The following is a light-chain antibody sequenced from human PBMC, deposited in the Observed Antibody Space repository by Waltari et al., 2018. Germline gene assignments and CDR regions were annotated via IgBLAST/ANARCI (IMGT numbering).Light chain of an antibody. CDR2: WAS. V-gene: IGKV4-1*01. Sequence: DIVMTQSPDSLAVSLGERATVNCKASQNVLYSPHNKRFLAWFQQKRGQPPKLLIYWASTRESGVPVRFSGSGSGRDFTLTISSLQAEDVAVYYCQQYYSIPWTFGQGTKVEIK. CDR1: QNVLYSPHNKRF. CDR3: QQYYSIPWT. J-gene: IGKJ1*01.